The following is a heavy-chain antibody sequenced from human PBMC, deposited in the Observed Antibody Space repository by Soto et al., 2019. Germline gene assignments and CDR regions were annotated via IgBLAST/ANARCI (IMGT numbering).Heavy chain of an antibody. J-gene: IGHJ5*02. CDR2: IIPIFGTA. D-gene: IGHD6-13*01. CDR3: ARDLVGIAAAGGSNWFDP. Sequence: SVKVSCKASGGTFSSYAISWVRQAPGQGLEWMGGIIPIFGTANYAQRFQGRVTITADESTSTAYMELSSLRSEDTAVYYCARDLVGIAAAGGSNWFDPWGQGTLVTVSS. CDR1: GGTFSSYA. V-gene: IGHV1-69*13.